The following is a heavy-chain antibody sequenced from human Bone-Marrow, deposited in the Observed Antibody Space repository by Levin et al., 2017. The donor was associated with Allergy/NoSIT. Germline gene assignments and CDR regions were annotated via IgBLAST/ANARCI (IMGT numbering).Heavy chain of an antibody. J-gene: IGHJ4*02. Sequence: ASVKVSCKASDYTFTSYGISWVRQAPGQGLEWMGWISTYNGNTNYAQKLQGRVTMTTDTSTSTAYMELRSLRSDDTAVYYCARVGPQGMGYSSWRGFDYWGQGTLVTVSS. CDR3: ARVGPQGMGYSSWRGFDY. CDR1: DYTFTSYG. CDR2: ISTYNGNT. V-gene: IGHV1-18*01. D-gene: IGHD6-13*01.